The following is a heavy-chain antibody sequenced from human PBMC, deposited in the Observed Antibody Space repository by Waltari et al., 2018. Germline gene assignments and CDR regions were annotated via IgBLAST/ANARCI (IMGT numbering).Heavy chain of an antibody. D-gene: IGHD2-8*01. Sequence: EVQLVETGGGLIQPGGSLRLSGAASGFTVSSNYMSWVRQAPGKGLEWVSVIYSGGSTYYADSVKSRFTISRDNAKNTLYLQMNSLRAEDTAVYYCARLLNGDAFDIWGQGTMVTVSS. CDR2: IYSGGST. J-gene: IGHJ3*02. CDR1: GFTVSSNY. CDR3: ARLLNGDAFDI. V-gene: IGHV3-53*02.